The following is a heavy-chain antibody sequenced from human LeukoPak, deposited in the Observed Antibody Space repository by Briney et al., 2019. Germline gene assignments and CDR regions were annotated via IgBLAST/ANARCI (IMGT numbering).Heavy chain of an antibody. Sequence: ASVKVPCKASGYTFTSYYMHWVRQAPGQGLEWMGIINPSGGSTSYAQKFQGRVTMTRDTSTSTVYMELSSLRSEDTAVYYCASEYCSGGSCYSRYYYYGMDVWGQGTTVTVSS. D-gene: IGHD2-15*01. CDR2: INPSGGST. CDR1: GYTFTSYY. J-gene: IGHJ6*02. V-gene: IGHV1-46*01. CDR3: ASEYCSGGSCYSRYYYYGMDV.